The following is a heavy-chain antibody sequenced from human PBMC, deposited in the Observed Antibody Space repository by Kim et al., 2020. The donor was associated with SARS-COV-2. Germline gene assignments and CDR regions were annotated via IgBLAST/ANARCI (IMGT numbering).Heavy chain of an antibody. CDR3: ASTEFGRVVVSR. Sequence: SETLSLTCAVYGGSFSGYYWSWIRQPPGKGLEWIGEINHSGSTNYNPSLKSRVTISVDTSKNQFSLKLSSVTAADTAVYYCASTEFGRVVVSRWGQGTL. J-gene: IGHJ4*02. CDR2: INHSGST. V-gene: IGHV4-34*01. CDR1: GGSFSGYY. D-gene: IGHD2-2*01.